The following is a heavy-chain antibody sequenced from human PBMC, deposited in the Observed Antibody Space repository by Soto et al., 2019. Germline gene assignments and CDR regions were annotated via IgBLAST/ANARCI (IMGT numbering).Heavy chain of an antibody. CDR1: GYTLTRYY. D-gene: IGHD3-3*01. CDR2: INPSGGST. Sequence: GASVKVSCKASGYTLTRYYMHWVRQAPGQGLEWMGKINPSGGSTSYAQKFQGIVTMTRDASTSTVYMELSSLRSEDTAVYYCARDSQPRRITIFGVVIIGNWFDPWGQGTLVTVSS. CDR3: ARDSQPRRITIFGVVIIGNWFDP. V-gene: IGHV1-46*01. J-gene: IGHJ5*02.